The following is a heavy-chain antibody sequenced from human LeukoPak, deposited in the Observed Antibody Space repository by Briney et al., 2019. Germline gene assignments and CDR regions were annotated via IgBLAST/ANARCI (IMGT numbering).Heavy chain of an antibody. CDR2: INPSGGST. J-gene: IGHJ4*02. D-gene: IGHD7-27*01. CDR3: ARLSPTGEADY. Sequence: ASVKVSCKASGYTFTSYYMHWVRQAPGQGLEWMGIINPSGGSTSYTQKFQGRVTMTRDMSTSTVYMELSSLRSEDTAVYYCARLSPTGEADYWGQGTLVTVSS. V-gene: IGHV1-46*01. CDR1: GYTFTSYY.